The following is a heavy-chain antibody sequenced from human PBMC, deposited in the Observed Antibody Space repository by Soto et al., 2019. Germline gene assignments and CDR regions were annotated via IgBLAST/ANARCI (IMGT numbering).Heavy chain of an antibody. V-gene: IGHV5-51*01. J-gene: IGHJ6*03. Sequence: GESLKISCKGSGYSFTSYWIGWVRQMPGKGLEWMGIIYPGDSDTRYSPSFQGQVTISADKSISTAYLQWSSLKASDTAMYYCARCGRYNWNEKGAYMDVWGKGTTVTVSS. D-gene: IGHD1-1*01. CDR1: GYSFTSYW. CDR2: IYPGDSDT. CDR3: ARCGRYNWNEKGAYMDV.